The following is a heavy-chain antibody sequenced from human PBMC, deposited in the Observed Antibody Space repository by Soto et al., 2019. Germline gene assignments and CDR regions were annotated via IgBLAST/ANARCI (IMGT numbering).Heavy chain of an antibody. V-gene: IGHV1-69*13. CDR2: IIPIFGTA. CDR3: ARDRSFYSCWSGRDNRHYYYGMNV. CDR1: GGTLSSYA. D-gene: IGHD3-3*01. J-gene: IGHJ6*02. Sequence: SVKVSCKASGGTLSSYAISWVRQAPGQGREWMVGIIPIFGTANYAQKFQGRVTITADESTSTSYMDLSSLRSEDTAVYYCARDRSFYSCWSGRDNRHYYYGMNVWGQGTTVNVCS.